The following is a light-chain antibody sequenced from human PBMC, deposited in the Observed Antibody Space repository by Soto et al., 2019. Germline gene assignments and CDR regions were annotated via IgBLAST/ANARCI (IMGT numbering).Light chain of an antibody. CDR3: QQYASSTWT. CDR1: QSVSSSF. J-gene: IGKJ1*01. CDR2: GAS. V-gene: IGKV3-20*01. Sequence: ESVLTQSPGTLSLSPGDRATLSCRASQSVSSSFLAWYQLKPGQAPRLLIYGASSRATGIPDRFSGSGSGTDFTTTISRLERQAFAVYAGQQYASSTWTFGQGTNVEIK.